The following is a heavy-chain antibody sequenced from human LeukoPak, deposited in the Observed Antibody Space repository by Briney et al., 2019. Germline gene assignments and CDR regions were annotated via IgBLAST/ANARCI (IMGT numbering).Heavy chain of an antibody. V-gene: IGHV3-74*01. J-gene: IGHJ4*02. CDR1: GFTLSNYW. CDR2: ISGDGSVT. D-gene: IGHD6-6*01. CDR3: TRYSSSSGGPSYYLDY. Sequence: GGSLRLSCAASGFTLSNYWMHWVRQVPGRGLVWVSRISGDGSVTNYADSVKGRFTISRDNAKNTLYLQINNLRAEDTAVYFCTRYSSSSGGPSYYLDYWGQGTLVTVSS.